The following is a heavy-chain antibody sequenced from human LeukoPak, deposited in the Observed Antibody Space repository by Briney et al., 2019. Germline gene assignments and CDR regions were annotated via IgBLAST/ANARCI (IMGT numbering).Heavy chain of an antibody. CDR2: IYTSGST. Sequence: SETLSLTCTVSGGSISSYYWGWIRQPPGKGLEWIGYIYTSGSTNYNPSLQSRVAISVDTSKNQFSLTLSSVTAADTAVYYCARRWYSWHDHAFDIWGQGTMVTVSS. CDR1: GGSISSYY. J-gene: IGHJ3*02. CDR3: ARRWYSWHDHAFDI. V-gene: IGHV4-4*09. D-gene: IGHD1-1*01.